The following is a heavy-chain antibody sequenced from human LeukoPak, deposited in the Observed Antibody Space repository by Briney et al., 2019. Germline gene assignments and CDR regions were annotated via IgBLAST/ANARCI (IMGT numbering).Heavy chain of an antibody. CDR3: AKQLGYCSDGSCYFPY. Sequence: GGSLRLSCAASGFTFSSSAMSWVRQAPGKGLEWVSAFSNNGGYTYYADSVQGRFTISRDNSKSTLCLQMNSLRAEDTAVYYCAKQLGYCSDGSCYFPYWGQGTLVTVSS. CDR1: GFTFSSSA. J-gene: IGHJ4*02. V-gene: IGHV3-23*01. CDR2: FSNNGGYT. D-gene: IGHD2-15*01.